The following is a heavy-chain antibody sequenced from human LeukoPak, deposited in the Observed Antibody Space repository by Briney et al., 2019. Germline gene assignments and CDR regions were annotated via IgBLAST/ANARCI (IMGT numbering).Heavy chain of an antibody. D-gene: IGHD3-3*01. CDR3: ARDDFGDSGAFDI. J-gene: IGHJ3*02. CDR2: IYTSGST. V-gene: IGHV4-61*02. Sequence: SETLSLTCTVSGGSISSGSYYWSWIRQPAGKRLEWIGRIYTSGSTNYNPSLKSRVTISVDTSKNQFSLKLSSVTAADTAVYYCARDDFGDSGAFDIWGQGTMVTVSS. CDR1: GGSISSGSYY.